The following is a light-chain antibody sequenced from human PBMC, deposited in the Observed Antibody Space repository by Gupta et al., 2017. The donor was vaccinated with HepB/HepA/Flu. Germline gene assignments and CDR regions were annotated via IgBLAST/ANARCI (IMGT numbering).Light chain of an antibody. V-gene: IGKV3-11*01. CDR1: QSVSSY. CDR2: DAS. Sequence: EIVXTQSPATLSLSXGERATLSCRASQSVSSYLAWYQQKPGQAPRLLIYDASNRATGIPARFSGSGSGTDFTLTISSLEPEDFAIYYCQHRINWPWTFGQGTKVEIK. CDR3: QHRINWPWT. J-gene: IGKJ1*01.